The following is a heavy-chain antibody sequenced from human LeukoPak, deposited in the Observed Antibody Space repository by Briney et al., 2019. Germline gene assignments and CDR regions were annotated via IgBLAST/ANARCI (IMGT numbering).Heavy chain of an antibody. CDR1: GFTFSSYW. J-gene: IGHJ3*02. CDR2: IKQDGSEK. CDR3: ARGRRLAYCGGDCSPDAFDI. Sequence: GGSARLSCAASGFTFSSYWMSWVRQAPGKGLEWVANIKQDGSEKYYVDSVKGRFTISRDNAKNSLYLQMNSLRAEDTAVYYCARGRRLAYCGGDCSPDAFDIWGQGTMVTVSS. D-gene: IGHD2-21*02. V-gene: IGHV3-7*01.